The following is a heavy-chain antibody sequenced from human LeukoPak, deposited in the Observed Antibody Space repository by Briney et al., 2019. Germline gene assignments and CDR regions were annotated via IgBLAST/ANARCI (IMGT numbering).Heavy chain of an antibody. CDR2: IYWDDNH. CDR3: AHYVHTARGAYYFDH. V-gene: IGHV2-5*02. J-gene: IGHJ4*02. CDR1: RFSLTTTGVG. D-gene: IGHD2-21*01. Sequence: SAPTLVNPPHTLTLTCTFSRFSLTTTGVGVGWIRQPPGGALEYLALIYWDDNHTYSPPLKKSLTITKHTSKNQVVLTMTNMEPVDTGTFFCAHYVHTARGAYYFDHWGQGTQVTVSS.